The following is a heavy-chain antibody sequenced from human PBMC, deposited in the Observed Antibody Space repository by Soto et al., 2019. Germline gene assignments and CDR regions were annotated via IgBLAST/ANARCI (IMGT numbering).Heavy chain of an antibody. D-gene: IGHD3-9*01. CDR2: ISGGGGGT. CDR1: GFTFSNYA. V-gene: IGHV3-23*01. Sequence: EVQLLESGGGLVQPGGSLRLSCSVSGFTFSNYAMTWVRQAPGKGLEWVSSISGGGGGTHYADSMKGRFSISRDNSKNTLHLAMNSLRADDTAVYYCAKGSQDDILTAYHAFDSWGQGTLVTVSS. CDR3: AKGSQDDILTAYHAFDS. J-gene: IGHJ4*02.